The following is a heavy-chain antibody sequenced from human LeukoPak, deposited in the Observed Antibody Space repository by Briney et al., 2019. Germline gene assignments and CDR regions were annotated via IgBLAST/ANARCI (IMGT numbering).Heavy chain of an antibody. J-gene: IGHJ5*01. V-gene: IGHV3-21*01. CDR1: GFTFSNYN. CDR3: ARDETNGFDS. D-gene: IGHD1-14*01. CDR2: INSRSTYI. Sequence: GGSLRLSCGASGFTFSNYNMNWVRQAPGEGLEWVSSINSRSTYIFYTDSVMGRFTISRDNAKNSLFLQMNSLRAEDTAVYYCARDETNGFDSWGQGTLVTVSS.